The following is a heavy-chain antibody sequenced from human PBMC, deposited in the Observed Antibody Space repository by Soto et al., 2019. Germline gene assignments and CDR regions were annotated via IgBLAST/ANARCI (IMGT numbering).Heavy chain of an antibody. CDR3: ARYIYGQGFKA. CDR2: MRANSGDT. Sequence: QVQLVQPGAEVRKPGASVKVSCKASGDTFTNFDFNWVRQPTGQGLGWIGWMRANSGDTGHAQKFQGRVGMTRDTSMSTAYMELSSLRAEDTAVYYCARYIYGQGFKAWGQGTLVFVSS. V-gene: IGHV1-8*01. D-gene: IGHD3-3*02. CDR1: GDTFTNFD. J-gene: IGHJ5*02.